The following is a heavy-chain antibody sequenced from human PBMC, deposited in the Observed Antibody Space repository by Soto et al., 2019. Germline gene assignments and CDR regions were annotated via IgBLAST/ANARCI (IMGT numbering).Heavy chain of an antibody. J-gene: IGHJ4*02. CDR2: IYYSGST. Sequence: QVQLQESGPGLVKPSQTLSLTCTVSGGSISSGTYHWTWIRQHPGKGLEWIGYIYYSGSTYYNPXLKSRVTISVXXSXNXXSLRLSSVTAADTAVYYCAREMNYYDTSGDSYFDYWGQGTLVTVSS. CDR3: AREMNYYDTSGDSYFDY. CDR1: GGSISSGTYH. V-gene: IGHV4-31*03. D-gene: IGHD3-22*01.